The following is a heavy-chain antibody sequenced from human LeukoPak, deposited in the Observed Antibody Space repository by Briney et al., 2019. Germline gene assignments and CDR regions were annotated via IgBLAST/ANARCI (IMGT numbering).Heavy chain of an antibody. CDR1: GFTFTTYA. CDR2: ISGSGDST. V-gene: IGHV3-23*01. CDR3: AKDQDSYYYYYYMDV. Sequence: GGSLLLSCAASGFTFTTYAMAWVRPAPGEGLEWVSAISGSGDSTYYADSVKGRFTISRDNSKNTLYLQMNSLSAEDTAVYYCAKDQDSYYYYYYMDVWGKGTTVTVSS. D-gene: IGHD3/OR15-3a*01. J-gene: IGHJ6*03.